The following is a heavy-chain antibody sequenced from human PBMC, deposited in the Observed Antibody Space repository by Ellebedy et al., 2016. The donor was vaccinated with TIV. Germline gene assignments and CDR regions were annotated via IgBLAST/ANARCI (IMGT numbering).Heavy chain of an antibody. V-gene: IGHV3-33*06. CDR1: GFPFSSHG. J-gene: IGHJ4*02. CDR3: AKEAWDGDYYFDY. CDR2: IWDDGSKK. D-gene: IGHD4-17*01. Sequence: GESLKISCAASGFPFSSHGMQWVRQAPGKGLEWVAVIWDDGSKKKYADSVKGRFTISRDNSKNTLYLQMNSLRAEDTAVYYCAKEAWDGDYYFDYWGQGILVTVSS.